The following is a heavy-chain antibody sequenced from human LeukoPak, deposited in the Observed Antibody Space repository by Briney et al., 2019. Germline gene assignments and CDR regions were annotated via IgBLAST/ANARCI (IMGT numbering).Heavy chain of an antibody. CDR1: GFTFSSYA. D-gene: IGHD1-26*01. Sequence: GGSLRLSCAASGFTFSSYAMHWVRQAPGKGLEWVAVISYDGSNKYYADSVKGRFTISRDNSKNTLYLQMNSLRAEDTAVYYCARDTNSGSYYGKFDYWGQGALVTVSS. CDR3: ARDTNSGSYYGKFDY. J-gene: IGHJ4*02. V-gene: IGHV3-30-3*01. CDR2: ISYDGSNK.